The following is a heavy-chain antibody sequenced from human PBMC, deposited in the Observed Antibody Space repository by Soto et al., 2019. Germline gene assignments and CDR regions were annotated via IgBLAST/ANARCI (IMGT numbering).Heavy chain of an antibody. Sequence: EAQLVESGGGLVQPGGSLRLSCAASGFTFSNYEMHWVRQAPGKGLEYVSGISNNGAHTDYAKSVKGRFTISRDNSENTLKLQMGRLKDEDMALDSCGRRGYGSRWPNVYMDVWGKGTTVTVSS. CDR2: ISNNGAHT. J-gene: IGHJ6*03. CDR3: GRRGYGSRWPNVYMDV. V-gene: IGHV3-64*01. CDR1: GFTFSNYE. D-gene: IGHD6-13*01.